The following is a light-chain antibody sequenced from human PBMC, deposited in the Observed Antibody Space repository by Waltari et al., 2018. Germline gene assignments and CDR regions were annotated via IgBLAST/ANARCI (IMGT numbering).Light chain of an antibody. V-gene: IGLV1-40*01. J-gene: IGLJ3*02. Sequence: QSVLTQPPSVSGAPGQRVTISCTGSSSNIGAVFLVHWYQQLPGTVPKLLICDNNNRPAGFPARLSGSRSGTSASLAITGLQAEDEADYYCQSFDTSLTAWVFGGGTKLTVL. CDR2: DNN. CDR1: SSNIGAVFL. CDR3: QSFDTSLTAWV.